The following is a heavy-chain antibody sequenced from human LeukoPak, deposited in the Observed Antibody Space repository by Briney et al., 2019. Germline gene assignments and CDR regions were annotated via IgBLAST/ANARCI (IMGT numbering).Heavy chain of an antibody. Sequence: PSETLSLTCTVSGGSMSSSSYYWSWIRQPAGKGLEWIGRMYTSGTTNYNPSLKSRVTISIDTSKNQFSLKLSSVTAAGTAVYYCARHEHGDPFGYWGQGTLVTVSS. CDR3: ARHEHGDPFGY. D-gene: IGHD4-17*01. CDR1: GGSMSSSSYY. V-gene: IGHV4-61*02. J-gene: IGHJ4*02. CDR2: MYTSGTT.